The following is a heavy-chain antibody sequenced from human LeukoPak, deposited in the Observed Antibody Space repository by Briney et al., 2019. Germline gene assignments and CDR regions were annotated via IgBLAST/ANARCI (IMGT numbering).Heavy chain of an antibody. CDR3: AKDGSYGSYYYMDV. CDR1: GFTFSTYS. CDR2: ISSSSTTI. Sequence: GGSLRLSCAASGFTFSTYSMDWVRQAPGKGLEWISYISSSSTTIYYADSVKGRFTISRDNAKNSLYLQMNSLRTEDTALYYCAKDGSYGSYYYMDVWGKGTTVTVSS. J-gene: IGHJ6*03. V-gene: IGHV3-48*01. D-gene: IGHD5-18*01.